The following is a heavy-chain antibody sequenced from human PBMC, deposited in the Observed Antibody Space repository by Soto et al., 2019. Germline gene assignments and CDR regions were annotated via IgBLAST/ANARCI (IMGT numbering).Heavy chain of an antibody. CDR1: GFSFSNIW. CDR3: ARGSAWAFDY. CDR2: INQDGREK. J-gene: IGHJ4*02. V-gene: IGHV3-7*01. Sequence: EVQLVESGGGLVQPGGSLRLSCAASGFSFSNIWMKWVRQAPGKGLDWVANINQDGREKYYVDSVKGRFTISRDNAKNSLYLQMNSLRAEDTAVYYCARGSAWAFDYWGQGTLVTVSS. D-gene: IGHD6-19*01.